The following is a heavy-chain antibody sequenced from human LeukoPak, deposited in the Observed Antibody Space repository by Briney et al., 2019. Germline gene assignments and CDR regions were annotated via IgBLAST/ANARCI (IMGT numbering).Heavy chain of an antibody. V-gene: IGHV4-39*01. CDR2: IYYSGST. CDR3: ASSGGYCSGGSCYAYYYYGMDV. Sequence: SETLSLTCTVSGGSISSSSYSWGWIRQPPGKGLEWIGSIYYSGSTYYNPSLKSRVTISVDTSKNQFSLKLSSVTAADTAVYYCASSGGYCSGGSCYAYYYYGMDVWGQGTTVTVSS. CDR1: GGSISSSSYS. D-gene: IGHD2-15*01. J-gene: IGHJ6*02.